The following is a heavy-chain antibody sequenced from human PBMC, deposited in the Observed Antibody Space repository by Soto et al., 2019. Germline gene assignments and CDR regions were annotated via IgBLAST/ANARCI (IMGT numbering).Heavy chain of an antibody. V-gene: IGHV4-59*01. CDR3: ARGTQKPGDV. CDR2: IYYSGST. CDR1: GGSISSYY. J-gene: IGHJ6*02. Sequence: PSSTLSLTCTVSGGSISSYYWSWIRQPPGKGLEWIGYIYYSGSTNYNPSLKSRVTISVDTSKNQFSLKLSSVTAADTAVYYCARGTQKPGDVWGQGTTVTVSS.